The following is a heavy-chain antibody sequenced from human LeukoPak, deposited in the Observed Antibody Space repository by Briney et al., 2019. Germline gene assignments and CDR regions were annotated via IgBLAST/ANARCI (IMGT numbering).Heavy chain of an antibody. V-gene: IGHV3-33*01. CDR2: IWYDGSNK. J-gene: IGHJ4*02. Sequence: SGGSLRLSCAASGFTFSSYGMHWVRQAPGKRLEWVAVIWYDGSNKYYADSVKGRFTISRDNSKNTLYLQMNSLRAEDTAVYYCARGQVIAVAGIFDYWGQGALVTVSS. D-gene: IGHD6-19*01. CDR1: GFTFSSYG. CDR3: ARGQVIAVAGIFDY.